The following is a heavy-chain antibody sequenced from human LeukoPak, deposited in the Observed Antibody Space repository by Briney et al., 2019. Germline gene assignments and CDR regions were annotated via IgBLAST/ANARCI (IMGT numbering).Heavy chain of an antibody. V-gene: IGHV1-18*01. CDR3: ARNDSSAYDY. D-gene: IGHD2-15*01. CDR1: GYTFTSHG. Sequence: ASVTVSCKASGYTFTSHGISWVRQAPGQGLEWMGWISAYNGYAKYAQDVQGRVTMTTDTSTSTAYMDLRSLRSDDTAVYYCARNDSSAYDYWGQGTLVTVSS. CDR2: ISAYNGYA. J-gene: IGHJ4*02.